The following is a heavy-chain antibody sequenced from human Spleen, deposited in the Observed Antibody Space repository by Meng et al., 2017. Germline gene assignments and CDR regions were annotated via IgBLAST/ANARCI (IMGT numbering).Heavy chain of an antibody. D-gene: IGHD3-3*01. CDR2: IYSAGST. CDR3: AGSTIFGVPTA. J-gene: IGHJ5*02. V-gene: IGHV3-66*01. CDR1: GFTFSSYA. Sequence: VRLAESGGGVVQSGKSLRLSCAASGFTFSSYAMSWVRQAPGKGLEWVSVIYSAGSTYNADSVKGRFTISRDNSKNTLYLQMNSLRAEDTAVYYCAGSTIFGVPTAWGQGTLVTVSS.